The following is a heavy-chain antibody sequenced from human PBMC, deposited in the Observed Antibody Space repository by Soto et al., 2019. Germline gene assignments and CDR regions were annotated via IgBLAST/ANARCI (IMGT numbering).Heavy chain of an antibody. Sequence: SETLSLTCAVSGASIGTSNWWSWVRQSPGKGLEWIGSIYYSGSTYYNPSLKSRVTISVDTSKNQFSLKLSSVTAADTAVYHCASSGSYHNHAVDVWGQGTTVTVSS. J-gene: IGHJ6*02. V-gene: IGHV4-39*01. D-gene: IGHD1-26*01. CDR3: ASSGSYHNHAVDV. CDR2: IYYSGST. CDR1: GASIGTSNW.